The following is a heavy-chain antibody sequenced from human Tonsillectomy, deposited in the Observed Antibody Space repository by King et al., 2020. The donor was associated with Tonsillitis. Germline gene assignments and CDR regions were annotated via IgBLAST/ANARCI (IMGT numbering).Heavy chain of an antibody. Sequence: VQLVESGGGVVQPGRSLRLSCAASGFTFSSYAMHWVRQAPGKGLEWVAVISYDGSDKYYADSEKGRFTISRDNSKNTLYLQMNSLTAEDTAVYYCARDHSPGDSSGYLNYWGQGTLVTVSS. CDR2: ISYDGSDK. V-gene: IGHV3-30-3*01. CDR3: ARDHSPGDSSGYLNY. J-gene: IGHJ4*02. D-gene: IGHD3-22*01. CDR1: GFTFSSYA.